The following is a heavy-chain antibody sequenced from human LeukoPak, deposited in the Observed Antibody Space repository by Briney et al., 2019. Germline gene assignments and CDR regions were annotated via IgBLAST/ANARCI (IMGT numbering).Heavy chain of an antibody. Sequence: PGGSLRLSCATSGFTSGFTFSTYAMSWVRQAPGKGLEWVSGISPSGSNTYYADSVKGRFTISRDNSKNTLYLQMNSLRAEDTAVYYCANFERTVAGPYNWFDPWGQGTLVTVSS. D-gene: IGHD6-19*01. CDR2: ISPSGSNT. CDR1: GFTFSTYA. J-gene: IGHJ5*02. CDR3: ANFERTVAGPYNWFDP. V-gene: IGHV3-23*01.